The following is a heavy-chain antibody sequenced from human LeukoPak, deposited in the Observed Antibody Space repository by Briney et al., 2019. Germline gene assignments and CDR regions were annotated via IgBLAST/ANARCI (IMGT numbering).Heavy chain of an antibody. CDR2: ISSGSVDI. CDR3: ARQYYYDSSGYYEGLDY. Sequence: GGSLRLSCAASGFTFSSYTMNWVRQAPGKGLEWVSSISSGSVDIFYADSVKGRFTISRDNAKNSLYLQMNSLRAEDTAVYYCARQYYYDSSGYYEGLDYWGQGTLVTVSS. J-gene: IGHJ4*02. V-gene: IGHV3-21*01. CDR1: GFTFSSYT. D-gene: IGHD3-22*01.